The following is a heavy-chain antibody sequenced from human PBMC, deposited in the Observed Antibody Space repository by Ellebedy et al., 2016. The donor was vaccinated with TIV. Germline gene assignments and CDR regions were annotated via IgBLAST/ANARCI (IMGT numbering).Heavy chain of an antibody. J-gene: IGHJ4*02. CDR3: ARVGFAGYSWPIDY. CDR2: IKEDGSEK. CDR1: GFSFSDYG. V-gene: IGHV3-7*01. D-gene: IGHD2-8*02. Sequence: PGGSLRLSCAASGFSFSDYGMNWVRQAPGKGLEWVANIKEDGSEKSYVDSVKGRFTISRDNAKNSLYLQMNSLRAEDTAVYYCARVGFAGYSWPIDYWGQGTLVTVSS.